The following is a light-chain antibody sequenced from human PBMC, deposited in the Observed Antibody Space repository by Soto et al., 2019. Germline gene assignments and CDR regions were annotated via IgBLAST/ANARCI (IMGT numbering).Light chain of an antibody. J-gene: IGKJ1*01. Sequence: TLSGSVGDRVTITCRASQTISSWLAWYQQKPGKAPKLLIYKASSLQSGVPSRSSGSGSGTEFTLTISILQPDEFGTRYCQQDYPFSPWTFGQ. CDR3: QQDYPFSPWT. CDR1: QTISSW. V-gene: IGKV1-5*03. CDR2: KAS.